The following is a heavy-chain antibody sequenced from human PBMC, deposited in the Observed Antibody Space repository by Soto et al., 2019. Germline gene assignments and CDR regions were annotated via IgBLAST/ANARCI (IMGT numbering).Heavy chain of an antibody. CDR1: GGTFSSYA. V-gene: IGHV1-69*13. J-gene: IGHJ5*02. Sequence: SVKVSCKASGGTFSSYAISWVRQAPGQGLEWMGGIIPIFGTANYAQKFQGRVTITADESTSTAYMELSSLRSEDTAVYYCARVSRRGGVVIYPWFDPWGQGTLVTVS. CDR3: ARVSRRGGVVIYPWFDP. D-gene: IGHD3-3*01. CDR2: IIPIFGTA.